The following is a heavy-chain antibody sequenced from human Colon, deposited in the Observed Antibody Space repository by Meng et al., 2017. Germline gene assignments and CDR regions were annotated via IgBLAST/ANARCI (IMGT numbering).Heavy chain of an antibody. CDR2: IYYSGST. CDR3: ARDRKHYGERGWFDP. D-gene: IGHD4-17*01. V-gene: IGHV4-30-4*01. Sequence: GRLHEAGPGIVHPSQTLSLTCTVSGGSISSGDYYWSWIRQPPGKGLEWIGYIYYSGSTYSNASLKSRVTISIDRSKNQFSLKLSSVTAADTAVYYCARDRKHYGERGWFDPWGQGTLVTVSS. J-gene: IGHJ5*02. CDR1: GGSISSGDYY.